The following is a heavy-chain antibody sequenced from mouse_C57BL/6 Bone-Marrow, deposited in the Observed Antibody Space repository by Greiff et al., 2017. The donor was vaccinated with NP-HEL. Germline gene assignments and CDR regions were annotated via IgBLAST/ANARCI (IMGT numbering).Heavy chain of an antibody. V-gene: IGHV2-6*03. D-gene: IGHD4-1*01. CDR3: ARLANWDLYYAMDY. CDR2: IWSDGST. J-gene: IGHJ4*01. Sequence: VMLVESGPGLVAPSQSLSITCTVSGFSLTSYGVHWVRQPPGKGLEWLVVIWSDGSTTYNSALKSRLSISKDNSKSQVFLKMNSLQTDDTAMYYCARLANWDLYYAMDYWGQGTSVTVSS. CDR1: GFSLTSYG.